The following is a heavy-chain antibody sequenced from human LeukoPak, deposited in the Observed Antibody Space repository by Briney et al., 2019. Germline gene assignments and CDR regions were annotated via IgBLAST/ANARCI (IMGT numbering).Heavy chain of an antibody. J-gene: IGHJ4*02. D-gene: IGHD2-21*01. V-gene: IGHV3-11*04. CDR2: ISSSGSTI. Sequence: PGGSLRLSCAASGFTFTDYYLTWIRQAPGKGLEWLSYISSSGSTIYYADSVKGRFTISRDNAKNSLYLQMNSLRAEDTAVYYCARVGQEELRFPGVHLDYWGQGTLVTVSS. CDR3: ARVGQEELRFPGVHLDY. CDR1: GFTFTDYY.